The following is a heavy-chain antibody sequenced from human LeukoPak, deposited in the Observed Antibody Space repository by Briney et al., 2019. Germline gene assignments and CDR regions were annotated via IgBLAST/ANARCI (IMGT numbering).Heavy chain of an antibody. J-gene: IGHJ4*02. CDR1: GLSVRKNS. CDR3: ARYDSGAYLAAFDY. CDR2: IYYSGST. Sequence: GSLRLSCAASGLSVRKNSINWVRQAPGKGLEWIGYIYYSGSTNYNPSLKSRVTISVDTSKNQFSLKLSSVTAADTAVYYCARYDSGAYLAAFDYWGQGTLVTVSS. D-gene: IGHD3-22*01. V-gene: IGHV4-59*02.